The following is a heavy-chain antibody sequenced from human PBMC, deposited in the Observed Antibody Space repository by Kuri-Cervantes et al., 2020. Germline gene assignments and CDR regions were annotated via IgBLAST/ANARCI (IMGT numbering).Heavy chain of an antibody. D-gene: IGHD2-2*01. Sequence: GESLKISCAASGFTFSSYSMNWVRQAPGKGLEWVSSISSSSSYIYYADSVKGRFTISRDNAKNSLYLQMNSLRAEDTAVYYCARGYCSSTSCYSYYYYGMDVWGQGTTVTVSS. V-gene: IGHV3-21*01. CDR3: ARGYCSSTSCYSYYYYGMDV. J-gene: IGHJ6*02. CDR1: GFTFSSYS. CDR2: ISSSSSYI.